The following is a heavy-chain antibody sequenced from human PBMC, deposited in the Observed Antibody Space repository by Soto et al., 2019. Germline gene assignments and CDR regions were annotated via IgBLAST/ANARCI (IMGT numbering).Heavy chain of an antibody. CDR3: AKRGVQLWLAYYYYGMDV. J-gene: IGHJ6*02. D-gene: IGHD5-18*01. Sequence: GGSLRLSCAASGFTFSSYGMHWVRQAPGKGLEWVAVISYDGSNEYYADSVKGRFTISRDNSKNTLYLQLNSLRAEDTAVYYCAKRGVQLWLAYYYYGMDVWGQGTTVTVSS. V-gene: IGHV3-30*18. CDR2: ISYDGSNE. CDR1: GFTFSSYG.